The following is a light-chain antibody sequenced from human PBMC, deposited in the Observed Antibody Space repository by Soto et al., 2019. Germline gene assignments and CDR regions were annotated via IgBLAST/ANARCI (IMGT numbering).Light chain of an antibody. V-gene: IGLV1-40*01. CDR2: DTT. CDR3: QSFDSSRIGLL. Sequence: QAVVTQPPSVTGVPGQRVTISCTGSHSDIGAGYGVHWYQQFPHSAPKLLIYDTTNRPSGVPDRFSGSRSGTSASLAITGLQAEDEADYYCQSFDSSRIGLLFGGGTKLTVL. J-gene: IGLJ2*01. CDR1: HSDIGAGYG.